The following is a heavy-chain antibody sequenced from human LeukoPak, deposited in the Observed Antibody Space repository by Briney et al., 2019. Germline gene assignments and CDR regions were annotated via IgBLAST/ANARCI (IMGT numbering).Heavy chain of an antibody. CDR3: AKVVTGYCSTTSCPFDS. Sequence: GGSLRHSCAASGFTFSTYGMDWVRQAPGKGLEWVAYIRYDGSNKNYADSVKGRFTISRDNSKNTLYLQMSSLRAEDTAVYYCAKVVTGYCSTTSCPFDSWGQGTLVTVSS. CDR1: GFTFSTYG. V-gene: IGHV3-30*02. D-gene: IGHD2-2*01. CDR2: IRYDGSNK. J-gene: IGHJ4*02.